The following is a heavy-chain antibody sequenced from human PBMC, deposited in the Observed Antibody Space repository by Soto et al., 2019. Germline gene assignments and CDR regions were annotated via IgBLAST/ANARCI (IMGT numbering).Heavy chain of an antibody. CDR1: GFSFSDSA. V-gene: IGHV3-23*01. D-gene: IGHD5-18*01. CDR2: ISASGANT. J-gene: IGHJ4*02. Sequence: EVQLLESGGDLVQPGGSLRLSCAASGFSFSDSAMSWVRQPPGKGLEWVSGISASGANTYYGGSVRGRLTISRHNSKNTLDLRLDSLRAEDTAVYYCAKDRYSDGPKWFDYWGQGALVTVS. CDR3: AKDRYSDGPKWFDY.